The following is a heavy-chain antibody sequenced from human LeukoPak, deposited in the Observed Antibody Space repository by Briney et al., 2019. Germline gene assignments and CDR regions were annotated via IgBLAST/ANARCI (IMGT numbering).Heavy chain of an antibody. CDR2: INQDGSEK. J-gene: IGHJ4*02. V-gene: IGHV3-7*01. D-gene: IGHD2-21*01. CDR3: VRDRHKNGLFRFAY. Sequence: GGSLRLSCAASGFTFSSHWMVWVRQAPGKGLEWVANINQDGSEKNYVDSVKGRVTISRDNAENLLYLQMNSLRVEDTAEFYCVRDRHKNGLFRFAYWGQGALVTVSS. CDR1: GFTFSSHW.